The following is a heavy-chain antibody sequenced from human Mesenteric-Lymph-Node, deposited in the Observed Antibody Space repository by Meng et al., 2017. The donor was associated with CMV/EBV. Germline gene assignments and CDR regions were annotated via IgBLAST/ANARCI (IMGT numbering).Heavy chain of an antibody. CDR1: GFSLTTSGVG. CDR2: SYWNGKT. V-gene: IGHV2-5*01. Sequence: SGPTLVKPRQTLTLTCNFSGFSLTTSGVGVGWIRQPPGKAPEWLANSYWNGKTRYSPSFNGRLTITKDTSKNQVVLTMTNMDPLDTATHYCAHLTTYHDHWDPSYTGPRDVFDIWGQGTVVTVSS. CDR3: AHLTTYHDHWDPSYTGPRDVFDI. J-gene: IGHJ3*02. D-gene: IGHD2-2*02.